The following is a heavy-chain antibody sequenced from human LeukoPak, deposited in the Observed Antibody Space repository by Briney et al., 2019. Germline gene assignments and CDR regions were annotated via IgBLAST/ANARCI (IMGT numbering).Heavy chain of an antibody. CDR3: ARPGRGGDWSEAFDI. CDR1: GGSFSGYY. V-gene: IGHV4-34*01. Sequence: ETLSLTCAVYGGSFSGYYWSWIRQPPGKGLEWIGEINHSGSTNYNPSLKSRVTISVDTSKNQFSLKLSSVTAADTAVYYCARPGRGGDWSEAFDIWGQGTMVTVSS. J-gene: IGHJ3*02. CDR2: INHSGST. D-gene: IGHD2-21*02.